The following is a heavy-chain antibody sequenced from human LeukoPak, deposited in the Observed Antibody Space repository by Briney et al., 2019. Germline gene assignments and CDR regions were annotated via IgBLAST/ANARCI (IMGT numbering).Heavy chain of an antibody. D-gene: IGHD1-26*01. CDR2: IRSDGSNK. CDR1: GFTFSSSG. Sequence: PGGSLRLSCAASGFTFSSSGIHWVRQAPGKRLEWVAFIRSDGSNKYYGDSVKGRFTISRDNSKNTLYLQMNSLRAEDTALYYCAEVVGATTFDYWGQGTLVTVSS. J-gene: IGHJ4*02. CDR3: AEVVGATTFDY. V-gene: IGHV3-30*02.